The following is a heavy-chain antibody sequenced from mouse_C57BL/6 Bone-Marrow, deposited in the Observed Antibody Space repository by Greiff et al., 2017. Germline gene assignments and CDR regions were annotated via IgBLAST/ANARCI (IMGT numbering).Heavy chain of an antibody. J-gene: IGHJ3*01. Sequence: VQLQQPGTELVKPGASVKLSCKDSGYTFTSYWMHWVKQRPGQGLEWIGNINPSNGGTNYNEKFTSKATLTVDNSSSTAYMQLSSLTSEDSAVFHCERSKCCERIARFAHWRQGTLVT. V-gene: IGHV1-53*01. CDR1: GYTFTSYW. D-gene: IGHD1-3*01. CDR3: ERSKCCERIARFAH. CDR2: INPSNGGT.